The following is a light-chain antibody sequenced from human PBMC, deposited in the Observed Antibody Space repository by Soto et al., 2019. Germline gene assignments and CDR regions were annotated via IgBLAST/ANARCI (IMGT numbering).Light chain of an antibody. Sequence: QSALTQPASVSGSPGQSITISCTGTSSDVGGYNYVSWYQQHPGKAPKLMIYDVSNRPSGVSNRFSGSKSGNTDSLTISGLQAEDEADYYCSSYTSRTAVFGGGTKVTVL. V-gene: IGLV2-14*01. CDR2: DVS. CDR1: SSDVGGYNY. J-gene: IGLJ2*01. CDR3: SSYTSRTAV.